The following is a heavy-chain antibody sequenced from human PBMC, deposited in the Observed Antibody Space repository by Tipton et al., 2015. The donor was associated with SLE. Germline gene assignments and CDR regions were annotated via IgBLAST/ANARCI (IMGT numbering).Heavy chain of an antibody. V-gene: IGHV4-59*08. CDR3: ARHEGRSWYGYYFDY. CDR1: GGSISTYY. CDR2: MYYSGST. Sequence: TLSLTCTVSGGSISTYYWSWIRQPPGKGLEWIGYMYYSGSTNYNPSLQSRVTISVDTSKNQLSLKLSSVTAADTAAYYCARHEGRSWYGYYFDYWGQGTLVTVSS. D-gene: IGHD6-13*01. J-gene: IGHJ4*02.